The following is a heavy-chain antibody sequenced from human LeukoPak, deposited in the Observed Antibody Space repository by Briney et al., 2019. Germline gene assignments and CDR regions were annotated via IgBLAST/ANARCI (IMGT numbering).Heavy chain of an antibody. J-gene: IGHJ4*02. CDR1: GFTLSDYY. D-gene: IGHD3-3*01. CDR2: ISSSGSTI. CDR3: AKDSRLLRFLEWLLDY. V-gene: IGHV3-11*04. Sequence: GGSLRLSCAVSGFTLSDYYMSWMRQAPGKGLEWVSYISSSGSTIYYADSVKGRFTISRDNAKNSLYLQMNSVRAEDTAVYYCAKDSRLLRFLEWLLDYWGQGTLVTVSS.